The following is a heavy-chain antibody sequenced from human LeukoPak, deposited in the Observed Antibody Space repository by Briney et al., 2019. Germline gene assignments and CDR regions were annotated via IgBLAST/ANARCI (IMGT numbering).Heavy chain of an antibody. CDR2: IIPILGIA. V-gene: IGHV1-69*04. D-gene: IGHD6-13*01. CDR1: GGTFSSYA. CDR3: ASSIAAADDAFDI. Sequence: SVKVSCKASGGTFSSYAISWVRQAPGRGLEWMGRIIPILGIANYAQKFQGRVTITADKSTSTAYMELSSLRSEDTAVYYCASSIAAADDAFDIWGQGTMVTVSS. J-gene: IGHJ3*02.